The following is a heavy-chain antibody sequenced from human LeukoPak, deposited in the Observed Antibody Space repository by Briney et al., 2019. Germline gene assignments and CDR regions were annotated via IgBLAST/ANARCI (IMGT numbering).Heavy chain of an antibody. D-gene: IGHD2-8*01. CDR3: SRDVCLDY. CDR1: GFTLRSYN. V-gene: IGHV3-48*04. CDR2: ISRSSSNI. Sequence: SGGSLRLSCAVSGFTLRSYNMNWVRQAPGKGLEWVSYISRSSSNIYYADSVKGRFTISRDNDKNSLYLQMNSRRGEDTAVYCCSRDVCLDYWGQGTLVTVSS. J-gene: IGHJ4*02.